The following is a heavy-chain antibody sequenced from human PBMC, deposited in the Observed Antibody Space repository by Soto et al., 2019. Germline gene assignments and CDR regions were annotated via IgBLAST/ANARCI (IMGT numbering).Heavy chain of an antibody. V-gene: IGHV1-69*13. CDR3: ARDPVAVNYYYGMDV. J-gene: IGHJ6*02. CDR2: IIPIFGTA. D-gene: IGHD2-2*01. CDR1: GGTFSSYA. Sequence: GASVKVSCKASGGTFSSYAISWVRQAPGQGLEWTGGIIPIFGTANYAQKFQGRVTITADESTSTAYMELSSLRSEDTAVYYCARDPVAVNYYYGMDVWGQGTTVTVSS.